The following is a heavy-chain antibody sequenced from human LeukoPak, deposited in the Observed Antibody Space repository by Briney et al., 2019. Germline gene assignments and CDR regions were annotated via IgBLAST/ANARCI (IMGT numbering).Heavy chain of an antibody. CDR3: AKSDYFDS. V-gene: IGHV3-21*01. Sequence: NPGGSLRLSCAASGFTFSIYGMGWVRQAPGKGLEWVSSISSSSTYIYYADSVKGRFTISRDNAKNSLYLQMNSLRAEDTAVYYCAKSDYFDSWGQGTLVTVSS. CDR2: ISSSSTYI. CDR1: GFTFSIYG. J-gene: IGHJ4*02.